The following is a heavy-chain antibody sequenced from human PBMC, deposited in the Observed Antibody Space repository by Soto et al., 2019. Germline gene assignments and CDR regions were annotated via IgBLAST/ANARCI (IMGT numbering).Heavy chain of an antibody. D-gene: IGHD1-1*01. CDR1: GFIFSNAW. CDR3: TTGIHNG. V-gene: IGHV3-15*01. CDR2: IKSRSAGGTT. J-gene: IGHJ4*02. Sequence: SLRLSCATSGFIFSNAWMSWVRQAPGRGLEWVGRIKSRSAGGTTDYATAVEDRFIISRDDPKNTLYLQMNNLTTADTAVYYCTTGIHNGWGQX.